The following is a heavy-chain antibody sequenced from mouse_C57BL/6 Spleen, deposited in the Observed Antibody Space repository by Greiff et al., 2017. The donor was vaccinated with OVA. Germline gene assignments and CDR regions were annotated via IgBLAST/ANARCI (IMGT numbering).Heavy chain of an antibody. CDR1: GYTFTDYY. D-gene: IGHD1-1*01. Sequence: VQLQQSGPELVKPGASVKISCKASGYTFTDYYMNWVKQSHGKSLEWIGDINPNNGGTSYNQKFKGKATLTVDKSSSTAYMELRSLTSEDSAVYYCAREELLRSPYYFDYWGQGTTLTVSS. CDR3: AREELLRSPYYFDY. V-gene: IGHV1-26*01. J-gene: IGHJ2*01. CDR2: INPNNGGT.